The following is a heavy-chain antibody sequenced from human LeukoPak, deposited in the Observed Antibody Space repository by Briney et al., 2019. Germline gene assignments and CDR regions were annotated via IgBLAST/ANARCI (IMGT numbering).Heavy chain of an antibody. Sequence: PGGSLRPSCAVSGFTFSDHYMSWIRQAPGKGLEWVSYISGRSSGIYYADSVKGRFTISRDNAKNSLYLQMKSLTAADTAVYYCARGLGGTTSYYFDYWGQGTLVTVSS. CDR3: ARGLGGTTSYYFDY. CDR2: ISGRSSGI. V-gene: IGHV3-11*04. J-gene: IGHJ4*02. D-gene: IGHD1-1*01. CDR1: GFTFSDHY.